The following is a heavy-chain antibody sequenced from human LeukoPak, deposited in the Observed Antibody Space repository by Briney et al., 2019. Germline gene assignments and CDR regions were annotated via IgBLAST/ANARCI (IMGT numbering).Heavy chain of an antibody. D-gene: IGHD4-17*01. CDR2: ITSSSTYM. J-gene: IGHJ3*02. Sequence: PGGSLRLSCAASGFTFNSYNMNWVRQAPGKGLEWVSSITSSSTYMYYADSVKGRFTISRDNARNSLYLQMNSLRAEDTAVYYCARDYGDGDYERAAFDIWGQGTMVTVSS. CDR1: GFTFNSYN. CDR3: ARDYGDGDYERAAFDI. V-gene: IGHV3-21*01.